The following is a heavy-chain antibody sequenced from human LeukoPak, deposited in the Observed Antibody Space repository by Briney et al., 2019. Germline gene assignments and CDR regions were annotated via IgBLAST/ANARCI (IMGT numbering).Heavy chain of an antibody. D-gene: IGHD4-17*01. CDR1: GGSISSGSYY. J-gene: IGHJ4*02. Sequence: PSQTLSLTCTASGGSISSGSYYWSWIRQPAGKGLEWIGRIYTSGSTNYNPSLKSRVSISLDTSKNQFSLKLSSVTAADTAVYYCARLSGDYVAFDYWGQGTLVTVSS. CDR2: IYTSGST. V-gene: IGHV4-61*02. CDR3: ARLSGDYVAFDY.